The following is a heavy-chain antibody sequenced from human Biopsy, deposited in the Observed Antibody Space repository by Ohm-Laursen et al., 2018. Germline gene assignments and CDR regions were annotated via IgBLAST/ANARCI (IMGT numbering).Heavy chain of an antibody. CDR2: INPSGSTT. J-gene: IGHJ4*02. D-gene: IGHD6-19*01. Sequence: ASVKVSCKASGYSFTSYYMHWVRQAPGQGLEWMGMINPSGSTTSYPQIFQGRVTMSRDTSKSTVYMELSSLRSADTAVYFCARNTGWYGDLYYFDYWGQGTLVTVSS. CDR1: GYSFTSYY. V-gene: IGHV1-46*01. CDR3: ARNTGWYGDLYYFDY.